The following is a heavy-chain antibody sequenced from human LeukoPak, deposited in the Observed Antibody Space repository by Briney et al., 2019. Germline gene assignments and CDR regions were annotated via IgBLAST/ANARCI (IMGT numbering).Heavy chain of an antibody. J-gene: IGHJ4*02. Sequence: RXAPXKXXXXXXNIKXDGSDKKYVDSVKGRFTISRDNAQNSLYLQMNSLRAEDTAVYYCARTNPDYYDSSGRGYFDYWGQGTLVTVSS. V-gene: IGHV3-7*01. D-gene: IGHD3-22*01. CDR2: IKXDGSDK. CDR3: ARTNPDYYDSSGRGYFDY.